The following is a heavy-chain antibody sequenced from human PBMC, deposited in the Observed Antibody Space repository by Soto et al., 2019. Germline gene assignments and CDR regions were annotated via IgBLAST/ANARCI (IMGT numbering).Heavy chain of an antibody. CDR1: GGTFSSYA. V-gene: IGHV1-69*13. D-gene: IGHD6-19*01. CDR2: IIPIFGTA. Sequence: SVKVSCKASGGTFSSYAISWVRQAPGQGLEWMGGIIPIFGTANYAQKFQGRVTITADESTSTAYMELSSLRSEDTAVYYCASSEWLDHYYYYYGMDVWGQGTTVTVSS. CDR3: ASSEWLDHYYYYYGMDV. J-gene: IGHJ6*02.